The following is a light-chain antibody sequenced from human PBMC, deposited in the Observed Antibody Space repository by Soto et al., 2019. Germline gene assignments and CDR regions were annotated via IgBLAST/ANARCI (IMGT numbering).Light chain of an antibody. V-gene: IGLV1-44*01. Sequence: VLTQPPSASGTPGQRVTISCSGSSSNIGSHVVNWYQQVPGTAPKLLIYTNNQRPSGVPDRFSDSKSGTSASLAISGLQSEDEADYYCAAWDGSLQSWVFGGGTKVTVL. CDR1: SSNIGSHV. CDR3: AAWDGSLQSWV. J-gene: IGLJ3*02. CDR2: TNN.